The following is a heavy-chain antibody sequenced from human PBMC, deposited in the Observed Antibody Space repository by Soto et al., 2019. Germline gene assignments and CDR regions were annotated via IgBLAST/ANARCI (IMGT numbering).Heavy chain of an antibody. CDR3: ASTGSTVTTRPYYFDY. Sequence: QVQLVQSGAEVKKPGSSVKVSCKASGGTFSSYTISWVRQAPGQVLEWMGRIIPILGIANYAQKFQGRVTITADKSTSTAYMELSSLRSEDTAVYYCASTGSTVTTRPYYFDYWGQGTLVTVSS. J-gene: IGHJ4*02. CDR2: IIPILGIA. D-gene: IGHD4-17*01. CDR1: GGTFSSYT. V-gene: IGHV1-69*02.